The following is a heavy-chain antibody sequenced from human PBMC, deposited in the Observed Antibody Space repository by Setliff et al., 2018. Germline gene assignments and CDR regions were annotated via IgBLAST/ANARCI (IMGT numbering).Heavy chain of an antibody. CDR1: GYSISSGYY. J-gene: IGHJ4*02. CDR2: ISSSSSYI. V-gene: IGHV3-21*01. CDR3: ARDGGEY. Sequence: ETLSLTCAVSGYSISSGYYWGWIRQPPGKGLEWVSSISSSSSYIYYADSVKGRFTISRDNAKNSMYLQMNSLRAEETAVYYCARDGGEYWGQGTLVTVSS. D-gene: IGHD3-16*01.